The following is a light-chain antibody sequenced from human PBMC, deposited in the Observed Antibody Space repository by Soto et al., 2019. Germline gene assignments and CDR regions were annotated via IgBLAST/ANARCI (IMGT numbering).Light chain of an antibody. V-gene: IGKV3-15*01. J-gene: IGKJ2*01. Sequence: EIVMTQSPATLSVSPGESATLSCRASHSISSALAWYQQKPGQPPRLLIYGASTSATGVPARFTGSGSGSDFTLTISGLQSEAFAVYDCQQGHNWPLTFGQGTRLEI. CDR1: HSISSA. CDR3: QQGHNWPLT. CDR2: GAS.